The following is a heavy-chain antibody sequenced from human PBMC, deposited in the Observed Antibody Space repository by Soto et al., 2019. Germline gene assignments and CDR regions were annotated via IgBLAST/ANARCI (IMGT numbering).Heavy chain of an antibody. CDR2: ISASGGLK. V-gene: IGHV3-23*01. CDR3: AREVGAPSGWLDP. J-gene: IGHJ5*02. D-gene: IGHD1-26*01. CDR1: GFTFTNYA. Sequence: EVQLSESGGDLRQPGGSLRLSCAASGFTFTNYAMTWVRQTPGKGLEWVSGISASGGLKYYADSVRGRFTVSRDNSKNILSLQMENLRDEYTALYYCAREVGAPSGWLDPWGQGTQVTVSS.